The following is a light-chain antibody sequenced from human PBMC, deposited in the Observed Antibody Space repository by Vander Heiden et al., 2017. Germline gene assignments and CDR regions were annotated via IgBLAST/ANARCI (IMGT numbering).Light chain of an antibody. J-gene: IGLJ1*01. V-gene: IGLV2-14*03. CDR3: CSYTSSSTLYV. Sequence: SALTQPASVSVSPGQSITISCTGSSSDIGGYNYVSWYQQPPGKAPKLMIHDVSDRPSGVSNRFSGSKSGNTASLTISGLQAEDEADYYCCSYTSSSTLYVFGTGTKVTVL. CDR1: SSDIGGYNY. CDR2: DVS.